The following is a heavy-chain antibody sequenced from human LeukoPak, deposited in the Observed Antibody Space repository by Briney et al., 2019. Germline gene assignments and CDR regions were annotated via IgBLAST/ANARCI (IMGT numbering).Heavy chain of an antibody. D-gene: IGHD3-10*01. CDR3: AKGRGYYDFSGMDV. V-gene: IGHV3-23*01. CDR1: GFTFSSYA. Sequence: GGSLRLSCAASGFTFSSYAMSWVRQAPGKGLEWVSAISGSGGSTYYADSVKGRFTIPRDNSKNTLYLQMNSLRAEDTAVYYCAKGRGYYDFSGMDVWGQGTTVTVSS. CDR2: ISGSGGST. J-gene: IGHJ6*02.